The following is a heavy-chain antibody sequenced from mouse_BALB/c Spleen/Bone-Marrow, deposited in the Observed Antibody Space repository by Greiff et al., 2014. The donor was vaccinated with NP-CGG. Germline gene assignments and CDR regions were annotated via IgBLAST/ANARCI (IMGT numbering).Heavy chain of an antibody. V-gene: IGHV2-6-7*01. D-gene: IGHD2-1*01. CDR2: IWGDGNT. Sequence: VKLVESGPGLVAPSQSLSITCTVSGFSLTGFGVNWVRQPPGKGLEWLGIIWGDGNTEYTSALKSRLTISKDNSKSQVFLKMTSLQTDDTARYYCARVGYGNYSYYFDYWGQGTTLTVSS. J-gene: IGHJ2*01. CDR1: GFSLTGFG. CDR3: ARVGYGNYSYYFDY.